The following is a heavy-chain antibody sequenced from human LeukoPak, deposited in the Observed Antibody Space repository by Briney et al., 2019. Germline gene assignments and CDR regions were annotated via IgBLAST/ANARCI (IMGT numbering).Heavy chain of an antibody. V-gene: IGHV3-21*01. D-gene: IGHD6-6*01. CDR2: ISSSSSYI. J-gene: IGHJ4*02. Sequence: GGSLRLSCAASGFTFSSYSMNWVRQAPGKGLEWVSSISSSSSYIYYADSVKGRFTISRDNAKNSLFLQMSSLRAEDTAMYYCTRGGAARPDYWGQGTLVTVSS. CDR1: GFTFSSYS. CDR3: TRGGAARPDY.